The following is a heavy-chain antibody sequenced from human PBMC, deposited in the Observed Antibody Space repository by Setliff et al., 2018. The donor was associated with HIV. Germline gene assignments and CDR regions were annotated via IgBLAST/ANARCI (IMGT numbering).Heavy chain of an antibody. J-gene: IGHJ5*02. Sequence: PSETLSLTCTVSGGSISSSSYFWGWIRQSPGKGLEWIGTMHYSGTTYYNLSLKSRVTLSVDTSKNQFSLRLRSVTAADTAIYYCARDMTYYYDTSGSLGWFDPWGQGTLGTVSS. CDR1: GGSISSSSYF. CDR2: MHYSGTT. V-gene: IGHV4-39*07. CDR3: ARDMTYYYDTSGSLGWFDP. D-gene: IGHD3-22*01.